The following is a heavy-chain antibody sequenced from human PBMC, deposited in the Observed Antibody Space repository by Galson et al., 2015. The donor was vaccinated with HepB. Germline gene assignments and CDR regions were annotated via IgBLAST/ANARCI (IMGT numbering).Heavy chain of an antibody. CDR3: ARGYSGRGQWRGWGGMDV. V-gene: IGHV3-21*01. CDR2: ISSSRSYI. J-gene: IGHJ6*02. CDR1: GFTFSSYS. D-gene: IGHD6-19*01. Sequence: SLRLSCAASGFTFSSYSMNWVRQAPGKGLEWVSSISSSRSYIYYADSVKGRFTISRDNAENSLYLQMNSLRAEDTAVYFCARGYSGRGQWRGWGGMDVWGQGTTVTVSS.